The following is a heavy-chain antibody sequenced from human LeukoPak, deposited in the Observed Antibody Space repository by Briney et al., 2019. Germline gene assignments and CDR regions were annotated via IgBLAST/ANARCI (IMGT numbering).Heavy chain of an antibody. CDR2: IIPIFGTA. CDR3: ARGGMDGDYGWFDP. V-gene: IGHV1-69*13. D-gene: IGHD4-17*01. Sequence: ASVKVSCKASGGTFSSYAISWVRQAPGQGLEWMGGIIPIFGTANYAQKFQGRVTITADESTSTAYVELSSLRSEDTAVYYCARGGMDGDYGWFDPWGQGTLVTVSS. J-gene: IGHJ5*02. CDR1: GGTFSSYA.